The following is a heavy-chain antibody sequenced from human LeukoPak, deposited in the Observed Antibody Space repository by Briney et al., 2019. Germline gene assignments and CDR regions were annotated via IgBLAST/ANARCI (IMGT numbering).Heavy chain of an antibody. CDR3: ARLLNNDNSGDPDTFDM. CDR1: GGSISRHY. CDR2: ISYSGST. J-gene: IGHJ3*02. V-gene: IGHV4-59*08. D-gene: IGHD3-22*01. Sequence: SSETLSLTCSVSGGSISRHYWSWIRQPPGKGLERIGYISYSGSTRYNPSFQSRVTISMEMSKTHFSLKLTSVTAADTAVYYCARLLNNDNSGDPDTFDMRGPGTMVTVSS.